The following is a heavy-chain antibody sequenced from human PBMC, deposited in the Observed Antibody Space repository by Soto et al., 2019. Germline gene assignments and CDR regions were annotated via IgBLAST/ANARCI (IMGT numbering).Heavy chain of an antibody. CDR3: VREDMSGTYYFDY. Sequence: QVQLQESGPGLLTPSETLSLTCRVSGASVSSETHFWTWIRQPPGKGLEWIGYVYHTGLTNSNPALTSRVTVSADRSENQFSLTLRSVTAADTAVYYCVREDMSGTYYFDYWGPGIQVTVSS. CDR1: GASVSSETHF. CDR2: VYHTGLT. V-gene: IGHV4-61*01. D-gene: IGHD3-3*01. J-gene: IGHJ4*02.